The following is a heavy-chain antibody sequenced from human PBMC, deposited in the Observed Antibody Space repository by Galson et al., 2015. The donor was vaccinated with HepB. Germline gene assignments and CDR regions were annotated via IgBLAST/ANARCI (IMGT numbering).Heavy chain of an antibody. CDR2: INHSGST. CDR3: ARGRGLIAPAARTRGYHGMDV. CDR1: GGSFSGYY. Sequence: SETLSLTCAVYGGSFSGYYWSWIRQPPGKGLEWIGEINHSGSTNYNPSLKSRVTISVDTSKNQFSLKLSSVTAADTAVYYCARGRGLIAPAARTRGYHGMDVWGQGTTVTVSS. V-gene: IGHV4-34*01. D-gene: IGHD2-2*01. J-gene: IGHJ6*02.